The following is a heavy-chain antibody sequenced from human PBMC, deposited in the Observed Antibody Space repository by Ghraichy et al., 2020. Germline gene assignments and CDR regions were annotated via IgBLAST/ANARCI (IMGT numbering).Heavy chain of an antibody. V-gene: IGHV3-43*01. CDR3: AKARRRGYSYGYYFDY. D-gene: IGHD5-18*01. J-gene: IGHJ4*02. Sequence: GGSLRLSCAASGFTFDDYTMHWVRQAPGKGLEWVSLISWDGGSTYYADSVKGRFTISRDNSKNSLDLQMNSLRTEDTALYYCAKARRRGYSYGYYFDYWGQGTLVTVSS. CDR2: ISWDGGST. CDR1: GFTFDDYT.